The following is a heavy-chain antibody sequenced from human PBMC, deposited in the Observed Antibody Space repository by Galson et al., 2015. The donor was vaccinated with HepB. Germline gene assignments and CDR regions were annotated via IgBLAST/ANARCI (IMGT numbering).Heavy chain of an antibody. D-gene: IGHD3-22*01. CDR3: ARADQGYYDTSDYY. CDR2: IHAGSGFT. Sequence: SVKVSCKASGYTFTSYAMHWVRQAPGQRLEWMGWIHAGSGFTKYSQKFQGRVTITRDTSATSVYMELSSLRSEDTAVYYCARADQGYYDTSDYYWGQGTLVTVSS. V-gene: IGHV1-3*01. CDR1: GYTFTSYA. J-gene: IGHJ4*02.